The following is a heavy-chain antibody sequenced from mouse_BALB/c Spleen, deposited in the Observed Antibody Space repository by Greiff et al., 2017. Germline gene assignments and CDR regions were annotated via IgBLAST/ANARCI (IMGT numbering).Heavy chain of an antibody. V-gene: IGHV2-4-1*01. D-gene: IGHD1-3*01. CDR2: IWSGGST. CDR1: GFSLTSYG. J-gene: IGHJ2*01. Sequence: VQLQQSGPGLVQPSQSLSITCTVSGFSLTSYGVHWVRQSPGKGLEWLGVIWSGGSTDYNAAFISRLTISKDTSKSQVYLKMNSLQADDTAIYYCARKTGKWYYFDYWGQGTTLTVSS. CDR3: ARKTGKWYYFDY.